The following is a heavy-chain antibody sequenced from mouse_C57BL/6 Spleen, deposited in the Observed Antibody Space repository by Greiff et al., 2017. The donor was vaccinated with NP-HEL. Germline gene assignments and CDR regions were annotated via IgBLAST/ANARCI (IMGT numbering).Heavy chain of an antibody. CDR2: ISSGSSTI. V-gene: IGHV5-17*01. CDR1: GFTFSDYG. D-gene: IGHD3-1*01. J-gene: IGHJ1*03. Sequence: EVKLMESGGGLVKPGGSLKLSCAASGFTFSDYGMHWVRQAPEKGLEWVAYISSGSSTIYYADTVKGRFTISRDNAKNTLFLQMTSLRSEGTAMYYCARSARGRGYYDVWGTGTTVTVSS. CDR3: ARSARGRGYYDV.